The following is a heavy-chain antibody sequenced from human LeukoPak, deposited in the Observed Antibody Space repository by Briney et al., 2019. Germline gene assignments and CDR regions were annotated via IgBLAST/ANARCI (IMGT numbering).Heavy chain of an antibody. CDR1: WFTLRSYN. J-gene: IGHJ4*02. V-gene: IGHV3-21*01. Sequence: PGGSLGLFWAASWFTLRSYNMDWVHQAPGEGLEWVSSISSSSSYIYYADSVKGRFTISRDNAKNSLYLQMNSLRAEDTAVYYCARQQWLVHDFDYWGQGTLVTVSS. D-gene: IGHD6-19*01. CDR2: ISSSSSYI. CDR3: ARQQWLVHDFDY.